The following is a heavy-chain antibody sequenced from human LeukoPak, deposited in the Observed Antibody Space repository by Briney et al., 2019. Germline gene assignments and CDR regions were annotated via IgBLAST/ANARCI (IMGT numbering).Heavy chain of an antibody. D-gene: IGHD3-10*01. J-gene: IGHJ3*02. CDR2: ISAYNGNT. V-gene: IGHV1-18*01. CDR3: ARVLPSIRGLDAFDI. CDR1: GYTFTSYG. Sequence: ASVKVSCKASGYTFTSYGISWVRQAPGQGLEWMGWISAYNGNTNYAQKLQGRVTMTTDTSTSTAYKELRSLRSDDTAVYYCARVLPSIRGLDAFDIWGQGTMVTVSS.